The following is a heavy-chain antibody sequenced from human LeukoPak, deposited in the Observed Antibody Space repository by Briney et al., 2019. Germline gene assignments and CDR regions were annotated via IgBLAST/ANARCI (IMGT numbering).Heavy chain of an antibody. Sequence: GESLKISCKGSGYSFTSYWVGWARQMPGKGLEWMGTIYPGDSDTRYGPSFQGQVTISADKSISTAYLQWSSLKASDTAMYYCARRDCSGGSCYSGYGAFDFWGQGTMVTVSS. CDR1: GYSFTSYW. J-gene: IGHJ3*01. D-gene: IGHD2-15*01. CDR3: ARRDCSGGSCYSGYGAFDF. V-gene: IGHV5-51*01. CDR2: IYPGDSDT.